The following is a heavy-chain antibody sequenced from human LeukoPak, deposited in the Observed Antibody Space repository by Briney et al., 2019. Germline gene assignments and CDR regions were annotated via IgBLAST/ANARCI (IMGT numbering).Heavy chain of an antibody. J-gene: IGHJ4*02. V-gene: IGHV3-15*01. CDR3: ATLTVRGVINI. CDR2: IQSKTDGGTT. CDR1: GFTFSNTW. Sequence: GGSLRLPCAASGFTFSNTWMNWVRQAPGKGLEWVGRIQSKTDGGTTEYAAPVKGRFTISRDDSKTTLYLQMNSLKTEDTAVYYCATLTVRGVINIWGQGTLVTVSS. D-gene: IGHD3-10*01.